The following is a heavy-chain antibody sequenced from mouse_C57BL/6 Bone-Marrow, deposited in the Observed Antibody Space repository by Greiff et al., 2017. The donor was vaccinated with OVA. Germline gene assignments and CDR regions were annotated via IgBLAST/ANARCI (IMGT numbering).Heavy chain of an antibody. CDR1: GFTFSDYG. CDR3: ARGIRRGGYYFDY. D-gene: IGHD2-12*01. J-gene: IGHJ2*01. V-gene: IGHV5-17*01. Sequence: EVMLVESGGGLVKPGGSLKLSCAASGFTFSDYGMHWVRQAPEKGLEWVAYISSGSSTIYYADTVKGRFTISRDNAKNTLFLQMTSLRSEDTAMYYCARGIRRGGYYFDYWGQGTTLTVSS. CDR2: ISSGSSTI.